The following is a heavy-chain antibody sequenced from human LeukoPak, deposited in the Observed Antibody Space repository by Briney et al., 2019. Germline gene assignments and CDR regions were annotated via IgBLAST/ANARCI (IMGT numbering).Heavy chain of an antibody. D-gene: IGHD3-10*01. CDR3: ANEEALRGTLRNYFDY. V-gene: IGHV3-30*18. CDR1: GFTFSSYG. J-gene: IGHJ4*02. Sequence: GGSLRLSCAASGFTFSSYGMHWVRQAPGKGLEWVAVISYDGSNKYYADSVKGRFTIFRDNSKITLYLQMNSLRAEDTAVYYCANEEALRGTLRNYFDYWGQGTLVTVSS. CDR2: ISYDGSNK.